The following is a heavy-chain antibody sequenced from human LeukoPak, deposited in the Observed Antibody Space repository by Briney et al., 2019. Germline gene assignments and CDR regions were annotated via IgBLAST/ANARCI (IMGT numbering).Heavy chain of an antibody. J-gene: IGHJ6*03. V-gene: IGHV4-39*01. CDR2: VYYGGNT. Sequence: SETLSLTCTVSGGSISSSAYYWDWVRQPPGKGLEWIGNVYYGGNTFYNSSLESRVTISVDMSKNQFSLKLSSLTAADTAVYYCARQRADYFYHYLDVWGKGTSVTVSS. CDR3: ARQRADYFYHYLDV. CDR1: GGSISSSAYY.